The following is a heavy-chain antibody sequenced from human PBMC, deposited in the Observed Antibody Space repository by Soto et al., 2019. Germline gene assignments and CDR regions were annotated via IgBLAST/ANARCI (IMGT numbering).Heavy chain of an antibody. CDR3: ARDRCSSTSCYYYYGMDV. Sequence: ASVKVSCKASGYTFTSYGISWVRRAPGQGLEWMGWISAYNGNTNYAQKLQGRVTMTTDTSTSTAYMELRSLRSDDTAVYYCARDRCSSTSCYYYYGMDVWGQGTTVTVSS. CDR2: ISAYNGNT. CDR1: GYTFTSYG. V-gene: IGHV1-18*01. J-gene: IGHJ6*02. D-gene: IGHD2-2*01.